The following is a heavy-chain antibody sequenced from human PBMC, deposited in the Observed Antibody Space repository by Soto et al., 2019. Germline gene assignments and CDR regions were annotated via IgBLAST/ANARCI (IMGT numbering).Heavy chain of an antibody. Sequence: ASVKVSCKASGYTFTSYGISWVRQAPGQGLEWMGWISAYNGNTNYAQKLQGRVTMTTDTSTSTAYMELRSLRSDDTAVYYCARDLPNYDFWSGYYAAYFDYWGQGTLVTVSS. V-gene: IGHV1-18*01. CDR1: GYTFTSYG. D-gene: IGHD3-3*01. CDR2: ISAYNGNT. CDR3: ARDLPNYDFWSGYYAAYFDY. J-gene: IGHJ4*02.